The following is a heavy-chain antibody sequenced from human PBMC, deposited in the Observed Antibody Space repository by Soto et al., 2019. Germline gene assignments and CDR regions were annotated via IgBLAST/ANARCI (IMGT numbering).Heavy chain of an antibody. CDR1: GAPITINY. V-gene: IGHV4-59*01. CDR2: IYYSGST. CDR3: ARDAGGPYDH. Sequence: SETLSLTCTVSGAPITINYWSWIRQAPGKGLEWIGYIYYSGSTTYNPSLKSRVTMSADTSKDQFSLKLNSVTAADTAVYYCARDAGGPYDHWGPGSLVTVSS. D-gene: IGHD2-15*01. J-gene: IGHJ4*01.